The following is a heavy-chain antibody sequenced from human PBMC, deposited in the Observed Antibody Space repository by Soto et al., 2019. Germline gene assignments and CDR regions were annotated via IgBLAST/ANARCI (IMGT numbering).Heavy chain of an antibody. CDR2: IVVGSCNT. Sequence: QMQLVQSGPEVKKPGTSVKVSCKASTFTFTSSAVQWVRQARGQRLEWIGWIVVGSCNTNYAQNFQERVTITRDMSSGTAYLELSSLRSEDTSLYYCATHREGATYYFDYWGQGTLITVSS. CDR3: ATHREGATYYFDY. V-gene: IGHV1-58*01. D-gene: IGHD1-26*01. CDR1: TFTFTSSA. J-gene: IGHJ4*02.